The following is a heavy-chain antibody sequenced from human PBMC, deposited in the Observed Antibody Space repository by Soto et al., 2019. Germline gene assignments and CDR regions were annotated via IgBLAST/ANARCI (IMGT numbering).Heavy chain of an antibody. Sequence: ASVKGSCKGSGYTLTEVSMHWVRQAPGKGLEWMGGFDPEDGETIYAQKFQGRVTMTEDTSTDTAYMELSSLRSEDTAVYYCATLRSSSWYSFRWFDPWGQGTLVTVSS. CDR3: ATLRSSSWYSFRWFDP. CDR2: FDPEDGET. D-gene: IGHD6-13*01. V-gene: IGHV1-24*01. CDR1: GYTLTEVS. J-gene: IGHJ5*02.